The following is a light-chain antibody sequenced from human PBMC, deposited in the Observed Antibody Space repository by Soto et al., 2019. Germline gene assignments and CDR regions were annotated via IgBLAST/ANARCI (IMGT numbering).Light chain of an antibody. CDR2: DAS. V-gene: IGKV3-11*01. CDR1: QSVTGNY. J-gene: IGKJ1*01. CDR3: QQANSFPPGT. Sequence: EIMLTQSPVTLSLSPGEGATLSCRASQSVTGNYLAWYQQKPGQAPRLLIYDASNRATGIPARFSGSGSGTDFTLTISSLQPEDFATYYCQQANSFPPGTFGQGTKVDNK.